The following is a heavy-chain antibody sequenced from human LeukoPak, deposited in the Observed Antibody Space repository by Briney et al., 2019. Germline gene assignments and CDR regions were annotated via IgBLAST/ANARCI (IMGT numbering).Heavy chain of an antibody. Sequence: SVKVSCKASGGTFSSYAISWVRQAPGQGLEWMGGIIPIFGTANYAQKFQGRVTITADESTSTAYMELSSLRSEDKAVYYCARDIYVYGDYSDSYYMDVWGKGTTVTVSS. CDR3: ARDIYVYGDYSDSYYMDV. J-gene: IGHJ6*03. V-gene: IGHV1-69*01. D-gene: IGHD4-17*01. CDR2: IIPIFGTA. CDR1: GGTFSSYA.